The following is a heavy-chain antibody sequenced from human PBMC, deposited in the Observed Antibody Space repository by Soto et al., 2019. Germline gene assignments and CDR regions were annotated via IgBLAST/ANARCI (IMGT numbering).Heavy chain of an antibody. V-gene: IGHV3-23*01. CDR3: AKDQIQLWPYGMDV. Sequence: EVQLLESGGGLVQPGGSLRLSCAASGFTFRNYAMTWVRQAPGKGLELVSGISGNGGTTYYADSVKGRFTISRDNSKITVYLQMNSLRAEDTAVYYCAKDQIQLWPYGMDVWGQGTTVTVSS. D-gene: IGHD5-18*01. CDR1: GFTFRNYA. CDR2: ISGNGGTT. J-gene: IGHJ6*02.